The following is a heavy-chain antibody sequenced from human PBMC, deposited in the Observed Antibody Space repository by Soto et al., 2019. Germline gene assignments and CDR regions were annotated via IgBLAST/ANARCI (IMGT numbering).Heavy chain of an antibody. D-gene: IGHD6-19*01. V-gene: IGHV3-30-3*01. CDR2: ISYDGSNK. CDR1: GFTFSSYA. CDR3: ARDSEGSSGYPGYFDY. Sequence: GGSLRLSCAASGFTFSSYAMHWVRQAPGKGLEWVAVISYDGSNKYYADSVKGRFTISRDNSKNTLYLQMNSLRAEDTAVYYCARDSEGSSGYPGYFDYWGQGTLVTVSS. J-gene: IGHJ4*02.